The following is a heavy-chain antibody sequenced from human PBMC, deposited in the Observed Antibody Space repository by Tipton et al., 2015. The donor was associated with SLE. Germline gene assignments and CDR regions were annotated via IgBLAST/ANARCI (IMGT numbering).Heavy chain of an antibody. J-gene: IGHJ3*02. CDR2: IKHDGSEK. D-gene: IGHD4/OR15-4a*01. CDR3: ARDPHFGGFDI. Sequence: SLRLSCAASGFTFSTYWMTLVRQAPGKGLECVALIKHDGSEKFYVDSVKGRFTISRNNTENSVYLQMNSLRAEDTAVYYCARDPHFGGFDIWGQGTVVTVSS. V-gene: IGHV3-7*01. CDR1: GFTFSTYW.